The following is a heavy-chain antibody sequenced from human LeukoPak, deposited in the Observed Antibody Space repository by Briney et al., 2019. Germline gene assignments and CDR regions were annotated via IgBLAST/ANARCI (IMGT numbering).Heavy chain of an antibody. D-gene: IGHD6-6*01. CDR2: TSYDGSIE. CDR1: GFTFNSYA. J-gene: IGHJ6*03. CDR3: ARSIAARHHMDF. V-gene: IGHV3-30*14. Sequence: PGGSLRLSCTASGFTFNSYAMHWVRQAPAKGLEWVAVTSYDGSIEFYADSVRGRFTISRANAKSTVYLQMNSLSGEDAAIYYCARSIAARHHMDFWGKGTTVIVSS.